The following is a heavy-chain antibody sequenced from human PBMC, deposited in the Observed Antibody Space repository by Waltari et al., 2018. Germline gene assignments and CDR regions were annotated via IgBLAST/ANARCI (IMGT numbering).Heavy chain of an antibody. CDR1: GGSFSGYY. Sequence: QVQLQQWGAGLLKPSETLSLTCAVYGGSFSGYYWSWIRQPPGKGLEWIGEINHSGSTNYNPSLKSRVTISVDTSKNQFSLKLSSVTAADTAVYYCVRGQYSSGWYYFDYWGQGTLVTVSS. D-gene: IGHD6-19*01. CDR2: INHSGST. J-gene: IGHJ4*02. CDR3: VRGQYSSGWYYFDY. V-gene: IGHV4-34*01.